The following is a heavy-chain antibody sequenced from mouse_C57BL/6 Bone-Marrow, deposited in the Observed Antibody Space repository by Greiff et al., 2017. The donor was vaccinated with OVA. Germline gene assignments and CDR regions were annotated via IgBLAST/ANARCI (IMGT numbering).Heavy chain of an antibody. CDR1: GYTFTDYE. D-gene: IGHD4-1*01. CDR3: TGGLGHAWFAY. V-gene: IGHV1-15*01. J-gene: IGHJ3*01. CDR2: IDPETGGT. Sequence: QVQLQQSGAELVRPGASVTLSCKASGYTFTDYEMHWVKQTPVHGLEWIGAIDPETGGTAYNQKFKGKAILTADKSSSTAYMELRSLTSEDSAVYYCTGGLGHAWFAYWGQGTLVTVSA.